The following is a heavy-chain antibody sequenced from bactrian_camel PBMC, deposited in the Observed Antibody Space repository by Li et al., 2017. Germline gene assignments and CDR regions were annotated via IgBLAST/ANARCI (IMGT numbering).Heavy chain of an antibody. Sequence: HVQLVESGGGLVQPGGSLRLSCEASGYTDSVKCMAWFRQAPGKEREGVAGIYRSGGSTKYVDSEGRFTISQDNAKNTVYLQLNSLKTEDTARYYCARRGDYCSGSWCSVVEFGYWARGPRSPSP. CDR2: IYRSGGST. J-gene: IGHJ4*01. D-gene: IGHD3*01. CDR1: GYTDSVKC. V-gene: IGHV3S53*01.